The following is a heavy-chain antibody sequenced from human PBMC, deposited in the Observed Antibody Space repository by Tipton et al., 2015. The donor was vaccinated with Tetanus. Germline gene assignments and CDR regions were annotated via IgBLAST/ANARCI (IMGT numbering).Heavy chain of an antibody. Sequence: QLVQSGAEVKKPGASVKVSCKASGYTFTGYYMHWVRQDPGQGLEWMGWINPNSGGTNYAQKFQGWVTMTRDTSISTAYMELSRLRSDDTAVYYCARDPVGATNNYFDYWGQGTLVTVSS. CDR1: GYTFTGYY. J-gene: IGHJ4*02. V-gene: IGHV1-2*04. CDR2: INPNSGGT. D-gene: IGHD1-26*01. CDR3: ARDPVGATNNYFDY.